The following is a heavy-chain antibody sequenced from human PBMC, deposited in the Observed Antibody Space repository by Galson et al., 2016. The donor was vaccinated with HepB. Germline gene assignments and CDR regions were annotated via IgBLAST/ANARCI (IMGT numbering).Heavy chain of an antibody. Sequence: SVKVSCKASGYTFTSYAMHWVRQAPGQRLEWMGWINTDNGNTNYSQKFQGRVAFTRDTSASTAYTELSSLRSEDTAVYYCASRSQPRDAFDIWGQGTMVIVSS. V-gene: IGHV1-3*04. CDR1: GYTFTSYA. J-gene: IGHJ3*02. CDR3: ASRSQPRDAFDI. CDR2: INTDNGNT. D-gene: IGHD6-19*01.